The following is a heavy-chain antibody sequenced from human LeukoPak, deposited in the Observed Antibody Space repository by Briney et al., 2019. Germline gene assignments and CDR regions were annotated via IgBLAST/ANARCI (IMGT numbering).Heavy chain of an antibody. Sequence: GGSLRLSCAASGFAFSNAWMSWVRQAPGKGLEWVGRIKSKTDGGTTDYAAPVKGRFTISRDDSKNTLYLQMNSLRTEDTAVYYCTTGGYGGQFDYWGQGTLVTVSS. J-gene: IGHJ4*02. V-gene: IGHV3-15*01. CDR3: TTGGYGGQFDY. D-gene: IGHD5-12*01. CDR2: IKSKTDGGTT. CDR1: GFAFSNAW.